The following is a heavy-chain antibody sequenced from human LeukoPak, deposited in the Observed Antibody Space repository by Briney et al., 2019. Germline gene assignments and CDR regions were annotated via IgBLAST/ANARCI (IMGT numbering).Heavy chain of an antibody. CDR3: ARGATPRWELLGALDAFDI. D-gene: IGHD1-26*01. CDR1: GGTFSSYA. J-gene: IGHJ3*02. Sequence: GASVNVSCKASGGTFSSYAISWVRQAPGQGLEWMGGIIPIFGTANYAQKFQGRVTITADESTSTAYMELSSLRSEDTAVYYCARGATPRWELLGALDAFDIWGQGTMVTVSS. CDR2: IIPIFGTA. V-gene: IGHV1-69*13.